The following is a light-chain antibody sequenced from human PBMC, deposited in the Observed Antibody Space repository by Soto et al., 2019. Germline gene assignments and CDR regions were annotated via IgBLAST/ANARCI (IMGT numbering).Light chain of an antibody. J-gene: IGKJ1*01. CDR1: QSVSSTY. V-gene: IGKV3-20*01. CDR3: QQYGSSRWT. Sequence: PGERATLSCRASQSVSSTYLAWYQQKPGQAPRPPISAASSRATGTPDRFSGSGSGTDFTLTISRLEPEDFAVYYCQQYGSSRWTFGQGTKVEIK. CDR2: AAS.